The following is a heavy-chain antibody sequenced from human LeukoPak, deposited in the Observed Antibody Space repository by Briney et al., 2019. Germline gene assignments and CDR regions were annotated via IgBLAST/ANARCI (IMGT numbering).Heavy chain of an antibody. CDR3: ARPPSDYYGSGSFDY. CDR1: GGSFSGYY. J-gene: IGHJ4*02. V-gene: IGHV4-34*01. Sequence: NSSETLSLTCAVYGGSFSGYYWSWIRQPPGKGLEWIGEINHSGSTNYNPSLKSRVTISVDTSKNQFSLKLSSVTAADTAVYYCARPPSDYYGSGSFDYWGQGTLVTVSS. CDR2: INHSGST. D-gene: IGHD3-10*01.